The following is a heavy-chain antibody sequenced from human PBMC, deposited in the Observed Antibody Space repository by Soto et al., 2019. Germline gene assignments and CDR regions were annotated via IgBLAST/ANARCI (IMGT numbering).Heavy chain of an antibody. CDR2: IYWDDDK. CDR1: GFSLSARGEG. D-gene: IGHD6-13*01. J-gene: IGHJ3*02. Sequence: SGPTLVNPTETLTLTCTLSGFSLSARGEGVGWIRQPPGKALEWLAIIYWDDDKRYSPSLRTTFTITKDTSKNQVVLTMTNMDPVDTATYFCAHRPFNSTWHDAYGIWGTGTMVTVS. CDR3: AHRPFNSTWHDAYGI. V-gene: IGHV2-5*02.